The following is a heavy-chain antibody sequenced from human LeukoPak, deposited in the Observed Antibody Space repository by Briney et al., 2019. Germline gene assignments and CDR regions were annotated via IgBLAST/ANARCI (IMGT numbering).Heavy chain of an antibody. D-gene: IGHD3-9*01. CDR1: GFTFSNSG. J-gene: IGHJ4*02. CDR3: AKAANYDILTGYYLDY. CDR2: ISVNGGST. V-gene: IGHV3-23*01. Sequence: AGGSLRLSCAASGFTFSNSGMTWVRQAPGRGLEWVSGISVNGGSTYYADSVKGRFTISRDNSKNTLYLQMNNLRAEDTAIYYCAKAANYDILTGYYLDYWGQGTLVTVSS.